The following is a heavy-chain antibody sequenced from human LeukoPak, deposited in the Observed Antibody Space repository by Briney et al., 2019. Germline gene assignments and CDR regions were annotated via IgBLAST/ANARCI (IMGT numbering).Heavy chain of an antibody. CDR1: GFTFSSYA. D-gene: IGHD2-2*02. Sequence: GGSLRLSCAASGFTFSSYAMSWVRQAPGKGLEWVSAIRGSASDTPGGAGTYYADSVKGRFTISRDNSKSTVFLQMNSLRAEDTAVYYCAKLAYCSSTSCYSSGWRGGAFDIWGQGTMVTVSS. J-gene: IGHJ3*02. CDR3: AKLAYCSSTSCYSSGWRGGAFDI. CDR2: IRGSASDTPGGAGT. V-gene: IGHV3-23*01.